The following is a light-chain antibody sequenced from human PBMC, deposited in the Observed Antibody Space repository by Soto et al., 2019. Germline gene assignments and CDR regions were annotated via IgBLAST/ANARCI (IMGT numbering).Light chain of an antibody. CDR2: DAS. V-gene: IGKV1-5*01. Sequence: IWLTQSPSSLAPSVGDSVNSTCRASQSISSWLAWYQQKPGKAPKLPIYDASSLESGVPSRFSGSGSGTEFTLTISSLQPDDFATYYRQQYNSYSTFGQGTKVDIK. CDR3: QQYNSYST. J-gene: IGKJ1*01. CDR1: QSISSW.